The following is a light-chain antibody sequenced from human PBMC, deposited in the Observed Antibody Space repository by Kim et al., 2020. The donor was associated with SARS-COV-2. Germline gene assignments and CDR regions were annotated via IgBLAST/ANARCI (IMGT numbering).Light chain of an antibody. Sequence: GQSFAISCTGTSSDVGGYNFVSWYQQHPGKAPKLMIYDVSNRPSGVSNRFSGSKSGNTASLTISGLQAEDEADYYCSSYTNSNTFVFGTGTKVTVL. V-gene: IGLV2-14*03. J-gene: IGLJ1*01. CDR3: SSYTNSNTFV. CDR1: SSDVGGYNF. CDR2: DVS.